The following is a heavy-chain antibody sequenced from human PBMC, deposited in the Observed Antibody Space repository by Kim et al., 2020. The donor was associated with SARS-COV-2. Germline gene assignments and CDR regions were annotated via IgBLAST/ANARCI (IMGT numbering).Heavy chain of an antibody. D-gene: IGHD6-19*01. CDR2: IYYSGST. Sequence: SETLSLTCTVSGGSISSSSYYWGWIRQPPGKGLEWIGSIYYSGSTYYNPSLKSRVTISVDTSKNQFSLKLSSVTAADTAVYYCASQAAVAGTRYWYFDLWGRGTLVTVSS. J-gene: IGHJ2*01. V-gene: IGHV4-39*01. CDR1: GGSISSSSYY. CDR3: ASQAAVAGTRYWYFDL.